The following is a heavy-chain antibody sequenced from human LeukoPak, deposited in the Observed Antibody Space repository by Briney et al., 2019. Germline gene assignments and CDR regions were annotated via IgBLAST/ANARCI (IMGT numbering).Heavy chain of an antibody. J-gene: IGHJ4*02. CDR2: IWYDGSNK. V-gene: IGHV3-33*01. CDR1: GFTFSNYG. Sequence: GGSLRLSCAASGFTFSNYGMHWVRQALGKGLEWVALIWYDGSNKYYTDSVKGRLTISRDNSKDTLFLQMNSLRAEDTAVYYCAREGPRGNSQFDYWGQGTLVTVSS. D-gene: IGHD2/OR15-2a*01. CDR3: AREGPRGNSQFDY.